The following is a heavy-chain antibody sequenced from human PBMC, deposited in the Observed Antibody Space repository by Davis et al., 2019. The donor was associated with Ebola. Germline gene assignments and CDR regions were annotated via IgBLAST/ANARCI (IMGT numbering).Heavy chain of an antibody. CDR1: GDSVPIKSAG. CDR2: TYYSSKWYN. CDR3: ARGWLRGGMDV. J-gene: IGHJ6*02. Sequence: HSQTPSLTCAISGDSVPIKSAGWNWIRQYPSRGLEWLGRTYYSSKWYNNYAVFVKSRITINPDTSKNQFFLHLNSVTPGDTALYYCARGWLRGGMDVWGEGTTVTV. D-gene: IGHD5-18*01. V-gene: IGHV6-1*01.